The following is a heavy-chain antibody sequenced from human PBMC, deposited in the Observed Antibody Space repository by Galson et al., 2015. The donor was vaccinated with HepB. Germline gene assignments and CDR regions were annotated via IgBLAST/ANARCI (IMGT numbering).Heavy chain of an antibody. CDR2: FDPEDGET. CDR3: ATDLGSNYANRGP. D-gene: IGHD4-11*01. Sequence: SVKVSCKVSGYTLTELSMHWVRQAPGKGLEWMGGFDPEDGETIYAQKFQGRVTMTEDTSTDTAYVELSSLRSEDTAVYYCATDLGSNYANRGPWGQGTLVTVSS. V-gene: IGHV1-24*01. J-gene: IGHJ5*02. CDR1: GYTLTELS.